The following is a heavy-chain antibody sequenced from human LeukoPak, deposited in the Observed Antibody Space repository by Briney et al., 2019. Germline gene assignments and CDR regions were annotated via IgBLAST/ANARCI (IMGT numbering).Heavy chain of an antibody. CDR3: ARDQRYSSSSVDY. D-gene: IGHD6-6*01. Sequence: GGSLRLSCAASGFTFRDYVIHWVRQAPGKGLEWVAVMSSGGGVIIYTDSVKGRFTISRDNSKNTLYLEMNSLRLDDTAVYYCARDQRYSSSSVDYWGQGTLVTVSS. CDR1: GFTFRDYV. V-gene: IGHV3-30-3*01. J-gene: IGHJ4*02. CDR2: MSSGGGVI.